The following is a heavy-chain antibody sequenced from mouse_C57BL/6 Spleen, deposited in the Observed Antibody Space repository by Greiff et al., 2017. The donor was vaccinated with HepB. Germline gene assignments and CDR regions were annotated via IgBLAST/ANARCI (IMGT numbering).Heavy chain of an antibody. CDR2: INPSNGGT. CDR3: AFWDYDYDDYFDY. D-gene: IGHD2-4*01. V-gene: IGHV1-53*01. J-gene: IGHJ2*01. Sequence: VQLQQPGTELVKPGASVKLSCKASGYTFTSYWMHWVKQRPGQGLEWIGNINPSNGGTNYNEKFKSKATLAVDKSSSTAYMQLSSLISEDSAVYYCAFWDYDYDDYFDYWGQGTTLTVSS. CDR1: GYTFTSYW.